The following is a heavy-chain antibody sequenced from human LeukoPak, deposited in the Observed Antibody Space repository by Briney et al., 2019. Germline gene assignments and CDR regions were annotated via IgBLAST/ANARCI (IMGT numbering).Heavy chain of an antibody. V-gene: IGHV3-30-3*01. D-gene: IGHD3-22*01. CDR3: ARGQWLLLDYFDY. CDR1: GFTFSSYA. J-gene: IGHJ4*02. Sequence: GGSLRLSCAASGFTFSSYAMHWVRQAPGKGLEWVAVISYDGSNKYYADSVKGRFTISRDNSKNTLYLQMNSLRAEDTAVYYCARGQWLLLDYFDYWGQGTTVTVSS. CDR2: ISYDGSNK.